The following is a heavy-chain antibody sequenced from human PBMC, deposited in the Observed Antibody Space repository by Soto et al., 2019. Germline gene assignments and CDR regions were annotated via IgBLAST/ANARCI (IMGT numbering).Heavy chain of an antibody. D-gene: IGHD2-2*01. J-gene: IGHJ3*02. V-gene: IGHV1-69*06. CDR3: SRESPDCSSTSCYPDAFDI. CDR1: GGTFSSYA. CDR2: IIPIFGTA. Sequence: GXSVKVSCKASGGTFSSYAISWVRQAPVQGLEWMGGIIPIFGTANYAQKFQGRVTITADKSTSTAYMELSSLRSEDTAVYYCSRESPDCSSTSCYPDAFDIWGQGTMVTVSS.